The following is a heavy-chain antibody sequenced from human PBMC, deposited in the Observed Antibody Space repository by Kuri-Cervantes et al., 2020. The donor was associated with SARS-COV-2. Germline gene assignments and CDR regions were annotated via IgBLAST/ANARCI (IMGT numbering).Heavy chain of an antibody. CDR3: ARDLNRYSSSWGAFDI. Sequence: LSLTCAASGFTFSSNAMHWVRQAPGKGLEWVAVISYDGSNKYYADSVKGRFTISRDNSKSTLSLQMNSLRAEDTAVYYCARDLNRYSSSWGAFDIWGQGTMVTVSS. D-gene: IGHD6-13*01. CDR2: ISYDGSNK. CDR1: GFTFSSNA. J-gene: IGHJ3*02. V-gene: IGHV3-30*04.